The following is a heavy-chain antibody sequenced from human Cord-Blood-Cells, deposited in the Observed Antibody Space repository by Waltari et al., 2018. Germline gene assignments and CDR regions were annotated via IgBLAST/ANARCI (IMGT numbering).Heavy chain of an antibody. CDR2: FDPEDGET. J-gene: IGHJ6*02. CDR3: ATGGLDDYSNYYYYYGMDV. CDR1: GYTLTELS. D-gene: IGHD4-4*01. Sequence: QVQLVQSGAEVKKPGASVKVSCKVSGYTLTELSMHWVRQAPGHGLEWMGGFDPEDGETIYAQKFQGRVTMTEDTSTATAYMELSSLRSEDTAVYYCATGGLDDYSNYYYYYGMDVWGQGTTVTVSS. V-gene: IGHV1-24*01.